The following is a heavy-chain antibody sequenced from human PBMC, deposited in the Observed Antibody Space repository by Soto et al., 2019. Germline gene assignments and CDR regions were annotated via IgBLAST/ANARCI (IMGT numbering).Heavy chain of an antibody. D-gene: IGHD5-18*01. CDR3: ARRGYSYGLDV. CDR1: GYSFTSYW. Sequence: GESLKISCKGSGYSFTSYWISWVRQMPGKGLEWMGRIDPSDSYTSYSPSFQGQVTISVDKSISTAYLQWNSLKASDTAVYYCARRGYSYGLDVWGQGTKVTVSS. V-gene: IGHV5-10-1*04. CDR2: IDPSDSYT. J-gene: IGHJ6*02.